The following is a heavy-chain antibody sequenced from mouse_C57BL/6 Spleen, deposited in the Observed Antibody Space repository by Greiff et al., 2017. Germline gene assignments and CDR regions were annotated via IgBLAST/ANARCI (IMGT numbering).Heavy chain of an antibody. CDR3: AREGDYDEGFAY. D-gene: IGHD2-4*01. CDR2: IYPGSGST. Sequence: QVQLQQPGAELVKPGASVKMSCKASGYTFTSYWITWVKQRPGQGLEWIGDIYPGSGSTNYNEKFKSKATLTVDTSSSTAYMQLSSLTSEDSAVYYCAREGDYDEGFAYWGQGTLVTVSA. V-gene: IGHV1-55*01. J-gene: IGHJ3*01. CDR1: GYTFTSYW.